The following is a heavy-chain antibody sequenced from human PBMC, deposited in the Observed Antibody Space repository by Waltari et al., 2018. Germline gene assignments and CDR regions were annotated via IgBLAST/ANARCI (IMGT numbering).Heavy chain of an antibody. Sequence: EVQLVESGGGLVQPGGSLRLSCAASGFTFSSYAMRWVRQAPGEGREWVSAIGGSGGSTDYGDSVKGRCTISRNNSKNTLYLQMNSLRAEDTAVYYCAKNTICGVDEFGYWGQGTLVTVSS. J-gene: IGHJ4*02. CDR2: IGGSGGST. CDR1: GFTFSSYA. D-gene: IGHD3-3*01. CDR3: AKNTICGVDEFGY. V-gene: IGHV3-23*04.